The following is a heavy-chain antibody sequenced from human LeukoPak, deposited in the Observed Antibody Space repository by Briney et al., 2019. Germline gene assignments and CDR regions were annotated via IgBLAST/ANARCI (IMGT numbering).Heavy chain of an antibody. CDR2: INSDGSNT. D-gene: IGHD6-19*01. J-gene: IGHJ4*02. CDR3: ARAVSGWQAIDY. V-gene: IGHV3-74*01. CDR1: GFNFSSYW. Sequence: SGGSLRLSCAASGFNFSSYWMYWVRHAPGKGLVWVSDINSDGSNTRYADSVRGRFTISRDNAKEMVHLQMNSLRAEDTAVYYCARAVSGWQAIDYWGQGTLVTVSS.